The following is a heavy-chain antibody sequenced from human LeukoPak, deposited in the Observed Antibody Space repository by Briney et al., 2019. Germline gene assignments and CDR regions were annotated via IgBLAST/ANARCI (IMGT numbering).Heavy chain of an antibody. D-gene: IGHD3-3*01. CDR2: MNPNRGDT. V-gene: IGHV1-8*03. Sequence: ASVKVSCKASGYSFTSYDINWVRQATGQGLEWMGWMNPNRGDTGYAQKFQGRVTNTRNTSISTAYMELSSLRSEDTAVYYCARGLWGDFWGGDYYYYYMDVWGEGTTVTVSS. CDR1: GYSFTSYD. CDR3: ARGLWGDFWGGDYYYYYMDV. J-gene: IGHJ6*03.